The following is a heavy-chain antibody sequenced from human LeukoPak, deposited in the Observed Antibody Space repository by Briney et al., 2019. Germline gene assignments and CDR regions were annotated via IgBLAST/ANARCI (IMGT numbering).Heavy chain of an antibody. D-gene: IGHD5-12*01. V-gene: IGHV4-39*07. CDR3: ARDLGYSGFDWAP. J-gene: IGHJ5*02. CDR2: ISSSGNT. Sequence: SQTLSLTCTVSGGSISSGGYYWGWIRQPPGKRLEWVGSISSSGNTYYNPTLKSRVTISVDTSKNQFSLNLTSVTAADAAVYYCARDLGYSGFDWAPWGQGTLVTVSS. CDR1: GGSISSGGYY.